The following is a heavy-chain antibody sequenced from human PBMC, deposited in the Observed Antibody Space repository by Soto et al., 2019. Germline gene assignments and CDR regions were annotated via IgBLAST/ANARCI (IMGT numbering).Heavy chain of an antibody. J-gene: IGHJ4*02. Sequence: SLRLSCAASGFSFSRYAMSWFRQAPGKGLEWVSAITNGGASTYHADSVKGRFTISRDNSKSTLTLQMSSLRPDDTAVYYCAKGSAPGSPYYFDYWGRGTLVTVSS. D-gene: IGHD6-25*01. CDR1: GFSFSRYA. CDR3: AKGSAPGSPYYFDY. V-gene: IGHV3-23*01. CDR2: ITNGGAST.